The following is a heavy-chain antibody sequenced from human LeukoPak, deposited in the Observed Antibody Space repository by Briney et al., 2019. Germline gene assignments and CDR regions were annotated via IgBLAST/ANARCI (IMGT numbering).Heavy chain of an antibody. V-gene: IGHV1-2*06. CDR1: GYTFTGYY. CDR3: AREMWYDSSGHYYGY. CDR2: INPNSGGT. D-gene: IGHD3-22*01. J-gene: IGHJ4*02. Sequence: ASVKVSCKASGYTFTGYYMHWVRQAPGQGLEWMGRINPNSGGTNYAQKFQGRVTMTRDTSISTAYMELSRLRSDDTAVYYCAREMWYDSSGHYYGYWGQGTLVTVSS.